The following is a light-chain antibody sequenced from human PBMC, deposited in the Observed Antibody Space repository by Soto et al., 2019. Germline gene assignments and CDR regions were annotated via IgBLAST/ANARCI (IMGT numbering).Light chain of an antibody. Sequence: EVVMTQSPLSLSLTLGQPSSISCRSSQSLVFSDGITYLNWFHQRPGQSPRRLIYNVAKRDSVVPDRFSGSGSGTYFTLKISSVEAGDGGVYYCIQGTRGPPVPVGGGTKVEI. J-gene: IGKJ4*01. CDR2: NVA. V-gene: IGKV2-30*01. CDR1: QSLVFSDGITY. CDR3: IQGTRGPPVP.